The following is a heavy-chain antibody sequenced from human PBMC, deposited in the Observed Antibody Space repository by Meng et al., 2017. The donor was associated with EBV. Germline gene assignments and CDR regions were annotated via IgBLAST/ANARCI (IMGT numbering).Heavy chain of an antibody. CDR2: IIPIFGTA. CDR3: ARAEIAAAGRLDY. V-gene: IGHV1-69*06. Sequence: QGLLVRSGAEVEKPGSSVKVSCKASGGTFSSYAISWVRQAPGQGLEWMGGIIPIFGTANYAQKFQGRVTITADKSTSTAYMELSSLRSEDTAVYYCARAEIAAAGRLDYWGQGTLVTVSS. D-gene: IGHD6-13*01. J-gene: IGHJ4*02. CDR1: GGTFSSYA.